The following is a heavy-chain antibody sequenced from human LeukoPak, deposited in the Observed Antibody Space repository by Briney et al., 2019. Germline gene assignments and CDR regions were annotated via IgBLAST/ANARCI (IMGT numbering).Heavy chain of an antibody. J-gene: IGHJ6*03. CDR3: ARRSHCSGGSCYLRRGNYYYMDV. CDR2: INHSGST. CDR1: GGSFSGYY. Sequence: SETLSLTCAVYGGSFSGYYWSWIRQPLGKGLEWIGEINHSGSTNYNPSLKSRVTISVDTSKNQFSLKLSSVTAADTAVYYCARRSHCSGGSCYLRRGNYYYMDVWGKGTTVTISS. D-gene: IGHD2-15*01. V-gene: IGHV4-34*01.